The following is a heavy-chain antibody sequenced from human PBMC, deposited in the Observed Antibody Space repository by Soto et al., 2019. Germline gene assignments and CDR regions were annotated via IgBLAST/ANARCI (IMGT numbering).Heavy chain of an antibody. CDR3: ASLGYCSGGSCYDH. D-gene: IGHD2-15*01. V-gene: IGHV3-33*01. Sequence: GGSLRLSCAASGFTFSSYGMHWVRQAPGKGLEWVAVIWYDGSNKYYADSVKGRFTISRDNSKNTLYLQMNSLRAEDTAVYYCASLGYCSGGSCYDHWGQGTLVTVSS. CDR1: GFTFSSYG. J-gene: IGHJ4*02. CDR2: IWYDGSNK.